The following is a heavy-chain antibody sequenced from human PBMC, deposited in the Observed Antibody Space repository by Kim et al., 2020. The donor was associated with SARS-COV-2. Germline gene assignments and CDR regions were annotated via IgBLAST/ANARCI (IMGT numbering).Heavy chain of an antibody. J-gene: IGHJ4*02. Sequence: YYADAVRGRITISRDNSKNTLYLQVNSLRAEDTAVYYCANIGSSQSGTDYWGQVTLVTVSS. V-gene: IGHV3-23*05. CDR3: ANIGSSQSGTDY. D-gene: IGHD1-26*01.